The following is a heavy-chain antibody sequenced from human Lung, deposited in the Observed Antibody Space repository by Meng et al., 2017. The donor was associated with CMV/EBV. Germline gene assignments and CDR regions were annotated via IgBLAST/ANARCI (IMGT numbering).Heavy chain of an antibody. CDR1: GFTVSSNY. J-gene: IGHJ2*01. CDR2: IYSGGIT. CDR3: ARDRRGDSSGYVFGTGYFDL. Sequence: XGSXRLXXAASGFTVSSNYMNWVRQAPGKGLEWVSVIYSGGITYYADSVKGRFTISRDNSKNTLYLQMNSLRAEDTAVYYCARDRRGDSSGYVFGTGYFDLWGRGTXVTVSS. D-gene: IGHD3-22*01. V-gene: IGHV3-53*01.